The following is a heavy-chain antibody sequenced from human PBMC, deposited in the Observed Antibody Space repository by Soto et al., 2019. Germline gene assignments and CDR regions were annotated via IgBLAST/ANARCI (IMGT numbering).Heavy chain of an antibody. CDR2: IKQDGSEK. CDR1: GFTFSSYW. D-gene: IGHD3-3*01. V-gene: IGHV3-7*05. CDR3: ARDLGYDFWSGYYSRYWYFDL. Sequence: EVQLVESGGGLVQPGGSLRLSCAASGFTFSSYWMSWVRQAPGKGLEWVANIKQDGSEKYYVDSVKGRFTISRDNAKNLLYLQMNSLRAEDTAVYYCARDLGYDFWSGYYSRYWYFDLWGRGTLVTVSS. J-gene: IGHJ2*01.